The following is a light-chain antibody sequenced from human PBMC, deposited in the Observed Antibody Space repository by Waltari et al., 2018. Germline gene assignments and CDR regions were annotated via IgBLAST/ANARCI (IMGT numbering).Light chain of an antibody. J-gene: IGKJ1*01. Sequence: EIVLTQSPGTLSLSPGERATLSCRASQTIRGSLAWYHQKPGQAPRLLIYGASSRAAGIPDRFSGSGSGTDFSLTISRLEPEDFAVYYCQHYVRLPVTFGRGTKVEIK. CDR1: QTIRGS. CDR3: QHYVRLPVT. V-gene: IGKV3-20*01. CDR2: GAS.